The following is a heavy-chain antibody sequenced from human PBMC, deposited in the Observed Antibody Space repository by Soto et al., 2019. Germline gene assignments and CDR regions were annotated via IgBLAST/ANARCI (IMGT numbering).Heavy chain of an antibody. J-gene: IGHJ4*02. Sequence: GASVKVSCKASGYTFTSYYIHWVRQAPGQGLEWMGIFNPTGDTASYAQKLQGRVTMTRDTSTGTAYMELGSLRSEDTAVYYCAGASSRVSSVVAAYWGQGTLVTVSS. V-gene: IGHV1-46*01. D-gene: IGHD2-15*01. CDR3: AGASSRVSSVVAAY. CDR1: GYTFTSYY. CDR2: FNPTGDTA.